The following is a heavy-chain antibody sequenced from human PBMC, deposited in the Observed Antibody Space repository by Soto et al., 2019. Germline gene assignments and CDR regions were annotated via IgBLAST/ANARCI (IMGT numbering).Heavy chain of an antibody. Sequence: QVQLVQSGAEVKKPGSSVKVSCKAPGGTFSTYAISWVRQAPGQGLEWMGGVIPIFGTPKYAQKFQGRVTITADESTSTRYMELRSLRSEDTAVYYCARSQGGSRILDIYYYSCYGMDVWGQGTTVTVSS. V-gene: IGHV1-69*01. CDR2: VIPIFGTP. CDR1: GGTFSTYA. CDR3: ARSQGGSRILDIYYYSCYGMDV. D-gene: IGHD2-15*01. J-gene: IGHJ6*02.